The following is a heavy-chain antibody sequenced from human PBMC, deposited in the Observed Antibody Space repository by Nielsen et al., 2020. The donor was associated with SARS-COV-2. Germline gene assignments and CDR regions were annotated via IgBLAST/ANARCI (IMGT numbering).Heavy chain of an antibody. CDR1: GYTFTGYY. Sequence: ASVKASCKASGYTFTGYYMHWVRQAPGQGLEWMGWINPNSGGTNYAQKFQGRVTMTRDTSTSTVYMELSSLRSEDTAVYYCARDGWMTTVTTSVYWGQGTLVTVSS. CDR3: ARDGWMTTVTTSVY. D-gene: IGHD4-11*01. V-gene: IGHV1-2*02. J-gene: IGHJ4*02. CDR2: INPNSGGT.